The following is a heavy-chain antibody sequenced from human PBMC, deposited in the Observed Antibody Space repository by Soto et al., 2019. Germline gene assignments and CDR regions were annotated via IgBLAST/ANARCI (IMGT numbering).Heavy chain of an antibody. V-gene: IGHV1-69*13. CDR3: AREHYDFWSGYNGMDV. D-gene: IGHD3-3*01. Sequence: SVKVSCKASGGTFSSYAISWVRQAPGQGLEWMGGIIPIFGTANYAQKFQGRVTITADESTSTAYMELSSLRSEDTAVYYCAREHYDFWSGYNGMDVWGQGTTVTVSS. J-gene: IGHJ6*02. CDR2: IIPIFGTA. CDR1: GGTFSSYA.